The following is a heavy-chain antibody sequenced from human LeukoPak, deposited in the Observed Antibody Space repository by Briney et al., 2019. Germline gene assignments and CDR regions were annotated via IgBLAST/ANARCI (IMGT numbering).Heavy chain of an antibody. CDR2: INHSGST. D-gene: IGHD2-2*01. CDR3: ARQDCSSTSCLFDY. CDR1: GGSFSGYY. V-gene: IGHV4-34*01. J-gene: IGHJ4*02. Sequence: PSETLSLTCAVYGGSFSGYYWSWIRQPPGKGLEWIGEINHSGSTNYNPSLKSRVTISVDTSKNQFSLKLSSVTAADTAVYYCARQDCSSTSCLFDYWGQGTLVTVSS.